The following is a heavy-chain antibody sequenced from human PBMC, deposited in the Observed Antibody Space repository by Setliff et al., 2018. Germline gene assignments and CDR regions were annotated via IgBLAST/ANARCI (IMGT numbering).Heavy chain of an antibody. V-gene: IGHV1-18*01. CDR3: AREPGTYMGNDGFDV. D-gene: IGHD1-7*01. CDR1: GYTFTSYG. J-gene: IGHJ3*01. Sequence: ASVKVSCKASGYTFTSYGISWVRQAPGQGLEWMGWISAYNGNTNYAQKLQGRVTMTTDTSTSTAYMELSSLRSEDTAVYYCAREPGTYMGNDGFDVWGQGTVVTVSS. CDR2: ISAYNGNT.